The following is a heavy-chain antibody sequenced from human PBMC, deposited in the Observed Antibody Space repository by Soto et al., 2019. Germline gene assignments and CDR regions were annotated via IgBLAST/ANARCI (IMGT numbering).Heavy chain of an antibody. J-gene: IGHJ5*02. D-gene: IGHD4-4*01. Sequence: TLSLTCTVSGGSISSGDYYWSWIRQPPGKGLEWIGYIYYSGSTYYNPSLKSRVTISVDTSKNQFSLKLSPVTAADTAVYYCARDPARSNYWFDPWGQGTLVTVSS. CDR2: IYYSGST. CDR1: GGSISSGDYY. V-gene: IGHV4-30-4*01. CDR3: ARDPARSNYWFDP.